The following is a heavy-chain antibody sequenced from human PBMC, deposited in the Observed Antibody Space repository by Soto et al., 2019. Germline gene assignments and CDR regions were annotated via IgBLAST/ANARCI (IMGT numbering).Heavy chain of an antibody. V-gene: IGHV3-73*01. Sequence: GGSLRLSCAASGFSFSGSAMHWVRQASGKGLEWVGRIGSKAESYATVYDASVKDRFTISRDDSKNTAYLQMNSLKTEDTAVYYCTRSYDFWSGYGFEYWGQGT. CDR2: IGSKAESYAT. CDR1: GFSFSGSA. J-gene: IGHJ4*02. CDR3: TRSYDFWSGYGFEY. D-gene: IGHD3-3*01.